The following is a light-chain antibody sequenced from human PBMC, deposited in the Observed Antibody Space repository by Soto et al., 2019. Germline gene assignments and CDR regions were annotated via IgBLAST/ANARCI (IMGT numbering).Light chain of an antibody. CDR1: QSISNN. Sequence: MTQSPSSLSASAGDRVSITCRASQSISNNLNWYQQKSGKAPKVLIHGASTLQSGVPSRFSGSGSGTDFTLTISSLQPEDFATYYCQQSYSTPRTFGQGTKLEIK. CDR2: GAS. J-gene: IGKJ2*01. V-gene: IGKV1-39*01. CDR3: QQSYSTPRT.